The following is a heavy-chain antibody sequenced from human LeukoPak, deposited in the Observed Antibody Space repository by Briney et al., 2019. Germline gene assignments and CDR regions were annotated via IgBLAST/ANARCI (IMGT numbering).Heavy chain of an antibody. Sequence: SETLSLTCAVYGGSFSGYYWSWIRQPPGKGLEWIGEINHSGSTNYNPSLKSRVTISVDTSKNQFSLKLSSVTAADTAVYYCARRNYYDSSGYGTDHPPVAHTDYWGQGTLVTVSS. CDR1: GGSFSGYY. J-gene: IGHJ4*02. CDR2: INHSGST. CDR3: ARRNYYDSSGYGTDHPPVAHTDY. V-gene: IGHV4-34*01. D-gene: IGHD3-22*01.